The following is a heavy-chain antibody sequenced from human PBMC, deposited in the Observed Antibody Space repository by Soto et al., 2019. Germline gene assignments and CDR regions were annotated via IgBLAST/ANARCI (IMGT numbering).Heavy chain of an antibody. V-gene: IGHV3-30-3*01. CDR1: GFTFSSYA. Sequence: GGSLRLSCAASGFTFSSYAMHWVRQAPGKGLEWVAVISYDGSNKYYADSVKGRFTISRDNSKNTLYLQMNSLRAEDSAVYYCAKDRTVAARHFDYWGQGTQVTFS. CDR2: ISYDGSNK. CDR3: AKDRTVAARHFDY. J-gene: IGHJ4*02. D-gene: IGHD6-6*01.